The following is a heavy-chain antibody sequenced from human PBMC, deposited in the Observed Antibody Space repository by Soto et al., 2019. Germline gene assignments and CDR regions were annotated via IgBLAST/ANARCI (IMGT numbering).Heavy chain of an antibody. Sequence: QVQLEESGPGLVEPSGILSLTCAVSGGSVSNENWWSWVRQPPGKGLEWIGEIHHSGSTSYTPSLKSRVTIYVDKSKNQFSLRLISVTAADTAVYYCARNDFFDMDVWGQGTTVTVSS. CDR1: GGSVSNENW. J-gene: IGHJ6*02. CDR3: ARNDFFDMDV. CDR2: IHHSGST. D-gene: IGHD3-9*01. V-gene: IGHV4-4*02.